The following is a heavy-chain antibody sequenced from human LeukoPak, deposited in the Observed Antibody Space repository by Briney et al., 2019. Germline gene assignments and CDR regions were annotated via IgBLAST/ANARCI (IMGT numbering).Heavy chain of an antibody. CDR1: GFTFDDYA. J-gene: IGHJ4*02. CDR3: AKDSEQWPETFDY. Sequence: GGSLRLSCAASGFTFDDYAMHWVRQAPGKGLEWVSGISWNSGSIGYADSVKGRFTISRDNAKNSLYLQMNSLRAEDTALYYCAKDSEQWPETFDYWGQGTLVTVSS. CDR2: ISWNSGSI. V-gene: IGHV3-9*01. D-gene: IGHD6-19*01.